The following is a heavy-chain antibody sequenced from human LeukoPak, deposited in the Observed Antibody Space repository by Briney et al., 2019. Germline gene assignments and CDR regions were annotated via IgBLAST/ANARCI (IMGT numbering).Heavy chain of an antibody. CDR3: ASDRYYYDSSGYYSHYWYFDL. J-gene: IGHJ2*01. CDR2: ISGSGGST. Sequence: GGSLRLSCAASGFTFSSYAMSWVRQAPGKGLEWVSAISGSGGSTYYADSVKGRFTISRDNSKNTLYLQMNSLSAEDTAVYYCASDRYYYDSSGYYSHYWYFDLWGRGTLVTVSS. D-gene: IGHD3-22*01. V-gene: IGHV3-23*01. CDR1: GFTFSSYA.